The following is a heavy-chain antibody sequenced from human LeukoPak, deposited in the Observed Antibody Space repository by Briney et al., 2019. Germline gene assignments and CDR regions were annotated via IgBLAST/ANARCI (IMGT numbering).Heavy chain of an antibody. V-gene: IGHV4-39*01. CDR1: GGSISSSSYY. Sequence: SETLSLTCTVSGGSISSSSYYWGWIRQPPGKGLEWIGSIYYSGSTYYNPSLKSRVTISVDTSKNQFSLKLSSVTAADTAVYYCASAYDSSGYYPFDYWGQGTLVTVSS. CDR3: ASAYDSSGYYPFDY. CDR2: IYYSGST. J-gene: IGHJ4*02. D-gene: IGHD3-22*01.